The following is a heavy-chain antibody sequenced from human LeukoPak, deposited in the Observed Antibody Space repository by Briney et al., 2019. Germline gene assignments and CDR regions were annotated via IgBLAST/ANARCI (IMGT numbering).Heavy chain of an antibody. CDR2: IRYDGSNK. CDR1: GFTFSSYG. J-gene: IGHJ4*02. Sequence: GGSLRLSCAASGFTFSSYGMHWVRQAPGKGLEWVAFIRYDGSNKYYADSVKGRFTISRDNSKNTLYLQMNSLRAEDTAVYYCEIWSGYYKDFDYWGQGTLVTVS. CDR3: EIWSGYYKDFDY. D-gene: IGHD3-3*01. V-gene: IGHV3-30*02.